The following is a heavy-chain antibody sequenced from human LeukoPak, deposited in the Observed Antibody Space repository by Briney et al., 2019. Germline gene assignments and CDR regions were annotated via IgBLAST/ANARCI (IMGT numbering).Heavy chain of an antibody. D-gene: IGHD2-2*03. J-gene: IGHJ6*02. V-gene: IGHV4-59*01. CDR2: TYYSGST. CDR3: ARAGYCSSTSCQWVPLV. CDR1: GGSIKNYY. Sequence: PSETLSLTCIVPGGSIKNYYWIWIRQSPGKGLEWIGYTYYSGSTNYNPSLKSRVTLSVDTSKNQFSLKLNSVTAADTAVYYCARAGYCSSTSCQWVPLVWGQGTTVTVSS.